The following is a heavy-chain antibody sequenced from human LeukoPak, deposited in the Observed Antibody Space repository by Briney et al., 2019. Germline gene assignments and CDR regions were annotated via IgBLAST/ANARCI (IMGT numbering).Heavy chain of an antibody. J-gene: IGHJ5*02. CDR2: INPNSGGT. CDR1: GYTFTSYY. CDR3: ARDKLERPNWFDP. D-gene: IGHD1-1*01. V-gene: IGHV1-2*02. Sequence: ASVKVSCKASGYTFTSYYMHWVRQAPGQGLEWMGWINPNSGGTNYAQKFQGRVTLTRDTSISTAYMELSRLRSDDTAVYYCARDKLERPNWFDPWGQGTLVTVSS.